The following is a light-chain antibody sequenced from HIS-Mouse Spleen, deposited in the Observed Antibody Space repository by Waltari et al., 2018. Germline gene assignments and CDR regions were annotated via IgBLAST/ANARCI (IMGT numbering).Light chain of an antibody. V-gene: IGLV1-44*01. CDR3: AAWDDSLNGRV. Sequence: QSVLTQPPSASGTPGQRVTISCSGSSSNIGSNTVNWYQQLPGTAPKLLIYSTKQRPSGVPDRFSGSKSGTSASLAISGLQSEDEADYYCAAWDDSLNGRVFGGGTKLTVL. J-gene: IGLJ3*02. CDR2: STK. CDR1: SSNIGSNT.